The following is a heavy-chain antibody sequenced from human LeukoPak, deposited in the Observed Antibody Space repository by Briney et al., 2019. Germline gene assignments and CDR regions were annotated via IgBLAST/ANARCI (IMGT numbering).Heavy chain of an antibody. J-gene: IGHJ4*02. CDR1: GFTFSKYW. CDR3: ATKQWLAPPPDS. V-gene: IGHV3-74*01. Sequence: PGGSLRLSCAASGFTFSKYWMLWVRQAPGKGLESVSRINTDGTVTTYADSVKGRFTVSRDNADNTMFLQMNSVRDEDTAVCYCATKQWLAPPPDSWGQGTPVTVSS. CDR2: INTDGTVT. D-gene: IGHD6-19*01.